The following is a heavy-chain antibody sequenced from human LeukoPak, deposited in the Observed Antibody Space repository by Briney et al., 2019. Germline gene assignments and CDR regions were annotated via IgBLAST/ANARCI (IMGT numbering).Heavy chain of an antibody. V-gene: IGHV3-23*01. Sequence: GGSLRLSCAASGFTFSSYAMSWVRQAPGKGLEWVSAISGSGGTTYYADSVKGRFTISRDNSKNMLSLQMNSLRAEDTAVYYCATKNKPGLAVVGALGYWGQGTLVTVSS. CDR3: ATKNKPGLAVVGALGY. J-gene: IGHJ4*02. CDR2: ISGSGGTT. D-gene: IGHD6-19*01. CDR1: GFTFSSYA.